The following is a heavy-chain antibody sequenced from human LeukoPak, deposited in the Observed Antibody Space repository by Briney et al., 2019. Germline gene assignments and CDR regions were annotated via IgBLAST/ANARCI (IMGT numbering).Heavy chain of an antibody. CDR1: GGSISSGGYY. Sequence: SQTLSLTCTVSGGSISSGGYYWSWIRQHPGKGLEWIGYIYYSGSTYYNPSLKSRVTISVDTSKNQFSLKLSSVTAADTAVYYCARGFMYSGSYHGAFDIWGQGTMVTVSS. CDR3: ARGFMYSGSYHGAFDI. J-gene: IGHJ3*02. D-gene: IGHD1-26*01. CDR2: IYYSGST. V-gene: IGHV4-31*03.